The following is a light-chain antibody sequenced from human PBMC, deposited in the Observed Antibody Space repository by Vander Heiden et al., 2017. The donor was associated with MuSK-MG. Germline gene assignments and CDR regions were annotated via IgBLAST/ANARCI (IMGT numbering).Light chain of an antibody. J-gene: IGKJ5*01. CDR2: AAS. CDR1: QGISNY. CDR3: QKDCSTLT. Sequence: DIQMTQSPSSLSVSVGDRVTITCRASQGISNYLAWYQQRPGKVPKLLIYAASTLQPGVPSRFSGSGSGTDFTLTISSLQPEDVATYYWQKDCSTLTFGQGTRLEIK. V-gene: IGKV1-27*01.